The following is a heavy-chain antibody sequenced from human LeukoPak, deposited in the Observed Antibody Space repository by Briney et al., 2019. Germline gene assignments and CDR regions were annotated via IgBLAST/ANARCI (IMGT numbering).Heavy chain of an antibody. J-gene: IGHJ4*02. CDR3: AKIMVRGNHCFDY. CDR2: ISGSGDNT. D-gene: IGHD3-10*01. V-gene: IGHV3-23*01. CDR1: GFTFSNYA. Sequence: PGGSLRLSRAASGFTFSNYAMSWVRQAPGKGLEWVSLISGSGDNTFYADSVKGRFTISRDNSKNTLYLQMNSLGAEDTAVYYCAKIMVRGNHCFDYWGQGTLVTVSS.